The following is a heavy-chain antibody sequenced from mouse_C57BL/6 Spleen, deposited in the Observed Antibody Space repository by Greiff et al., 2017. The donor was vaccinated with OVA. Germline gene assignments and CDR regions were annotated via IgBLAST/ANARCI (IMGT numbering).Heavy chain of an antibody. Sequence: VQGVESGPGLVAPSQSLSITCTVSGFSLTSYGVDWVRQSPGKGLEWLGVIWGVGSTNYNSALKSRLSISKDNSKSQVFLKMNSLQTDDTAMYYCARRDYDGFAYWGQGTLVTVSA. CDR2: IWGVGST. CDR1: GFSLTSYG. CDR3: ARRDYDGFAY. D-gene: IGHD2-4*01. J-gene: IGHJ3*01. V-gene: IGHV2-6*01.